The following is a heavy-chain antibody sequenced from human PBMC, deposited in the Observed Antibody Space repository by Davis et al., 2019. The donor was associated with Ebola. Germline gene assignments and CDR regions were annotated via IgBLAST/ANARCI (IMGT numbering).Heavy chain of an antibody. V-gene: IGHV3-33*08. CDR3: AKGGAIAVAGLDY. D-gene: IGHD6-19*01. CDR1: GFIFSSYG. Sequence: GESLKISCAASGFIFSSYGMHWVRQAPGKGLEWVAVIWYDGSNKYYADSVKGRFTISRDNSKNTLYLQMNSLRAEDTAVYYCAKGGAIAVAGLDYWGQGTLVTVSS. CDR2: IWYDGSNK. J-gene: IGHJ4*02.